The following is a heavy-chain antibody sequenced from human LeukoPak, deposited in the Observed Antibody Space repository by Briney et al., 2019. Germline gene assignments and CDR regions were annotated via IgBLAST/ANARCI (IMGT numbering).Heavy chain of an antibody. CDR3: ARDPERRFTPFDP. CDR2: ISSSSSYI. D-gene: IGHD3-3*01. J-gene: IGHJ5*02. CDR1: GFTFTKAWMTW. Sequence: PWGSLRLSCAASGFTFTKAWMTWMSWVRQAPGKGLEWVSSISSSSSYIYYADSVKGRFTISRDNAKNSLYLQMNSLRAEDTAVYYCARDPERRFTPFDPWGQGTLVTVSS. V-gene: IGHV3-21*01.